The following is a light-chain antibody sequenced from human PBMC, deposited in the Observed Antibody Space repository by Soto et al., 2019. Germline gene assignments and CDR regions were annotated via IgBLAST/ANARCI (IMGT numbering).Light chain of an antibody. CDR1: QSVSSY. V-gene: IGKV3-20*01. J-gene: IGKJ5*01. Sequence: EIVLTQSPATLSLSPGERSTLSCRASQSVSSYLAWYQQKPGQAPRLLIYGASSRATGIPDRFSGSGSGTDFHFTISRLEPEDFAVYYCQHYGSSPPSITFGQGTRLEIK. CDR2: GAS. CDR3: QHYGSSPPSIT.